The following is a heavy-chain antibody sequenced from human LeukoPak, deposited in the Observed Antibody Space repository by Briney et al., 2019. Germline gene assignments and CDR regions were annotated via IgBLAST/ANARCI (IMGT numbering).Heavy chain of an antibody. CDR2: LGGSGVST. V-gene: IGHV3-23*01. CDR3: ARDPAGLRYYYGMDV. J-gene: IGHJ6*02. D-gene: IGHD6-19*01. CDR1: GFTFSDSA. Sequence: GGSLRLSCAASGFTFSDSAMTWVRQAPGKGLEWVSALGGSGVSTYYAESVKGRFTISRDNSKNTLYLQMNSLRPEDTAVYYCARDPAGLRYYYGMDVWGQGTTVTVSS.